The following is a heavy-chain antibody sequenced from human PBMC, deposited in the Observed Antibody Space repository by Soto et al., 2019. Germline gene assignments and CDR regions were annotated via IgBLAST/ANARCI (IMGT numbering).Heavy chain of an antibody. V-gene: IGHV1-69*12. CDR2: IIPIFGTA. CDR3: ARGTQSLYCGGDCYHYFDY. Sequence: QVQLVQSGAEVKKPGSSVKVSCKASGGTFSSYAISWVRQAPGQGLEWMGGIIPIFGTANYAQKFQGRVTITADESTSXAXXELSSLRSEDTAVYYCARGTQSLYCGGDCYHYFDYWGQGTLVTVSS. CDR1: GGTFSSYA. D-gene: IGHD2-21*02. J-gene: IGHJ4*02.